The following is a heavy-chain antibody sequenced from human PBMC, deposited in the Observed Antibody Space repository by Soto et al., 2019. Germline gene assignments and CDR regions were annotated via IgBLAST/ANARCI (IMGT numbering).Heavy chain of an antibody. CDR2: INHSGST. V-gene: IGHV4-34*01. D-gene: IGHD1-7*01. J-gene: IGHJ5*02. Sequence: SETLSLTCDVYGGSFSRYYWNWIRQPPGKGLEWLGGINHSGSTNYNPSLESRVTISLDTSKTQFSLKLTSVTAADTAVYYCARGEGRLVGTWFDPWGQRTLVPVSS. CDR3: ARGEGRLVGTWFDP. CDR1: GGSFSRYY.